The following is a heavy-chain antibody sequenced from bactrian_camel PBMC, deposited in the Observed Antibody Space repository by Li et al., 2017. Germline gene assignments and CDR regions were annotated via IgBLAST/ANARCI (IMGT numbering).Heavy chain of an antibody. Sequence: HVQLVESGGGSVQAGGSLRLSCAASGFRYSSYCMAYFRQAPGKEREVVAAIDSDGSTTYTDSVKGRFTISKDNAKHILYLEMTDLKPEDTAMYYCAADEGGNWCRAPTLRFMDYWGKGTQVTVS. CDR1: GFRYSSYC. J-gene: IGHJ7*01. D-gene: IGHD7*01. V-gene: IGHV3S55*01. CDR2: IDSDGST.